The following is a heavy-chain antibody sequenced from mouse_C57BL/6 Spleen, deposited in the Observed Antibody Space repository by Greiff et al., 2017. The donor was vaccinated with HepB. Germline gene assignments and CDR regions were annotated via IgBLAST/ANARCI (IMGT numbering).Heavy chain of an antibody. V-gene: IGHV7-3*01. CDR1: GFTFTDYY. Sequence: EVQGVESGGGLVQPGGSLSLSCAASGFTFTDYYMSWVRQPPGKALEWLGFIRNKANGYTTEYTASVKGRFTISRDNSQSILYLQMNALRAEDSDTNYCARDPHYYGSGYWYFDVWGTGTTVTVSS. CDR3: ARDPHYYGSGYWYFDV. J-gene: IGHJ1*03. D-gene: IGHD1-1*01. CDR2: IRNKANGYTT.